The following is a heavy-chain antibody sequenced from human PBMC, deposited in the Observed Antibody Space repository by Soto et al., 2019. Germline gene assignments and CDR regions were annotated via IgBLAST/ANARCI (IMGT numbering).Heavy chain of an antibody. CDR3: ARKYCSSTSCYYPWFDP. CDR1: GYTFTSYA. V-gene: IGHV1-3*01. Sequence: GASVKVSCKASGYTFTSYAMHWVRQAPGQRLEWMGWINAGNGNTKYSQKFQGRVTITRDTSASTTYMELSSLRSEDTAVYYCARKYCSSTSCYYPWFDPWGQGTLVTVSS. D-gene: IGHD2-2*01. J-gene: IGHJ5*02. CDR2: INAGNGNT.